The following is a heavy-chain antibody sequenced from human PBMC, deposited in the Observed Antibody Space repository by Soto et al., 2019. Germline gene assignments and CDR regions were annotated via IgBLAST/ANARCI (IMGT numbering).Heavy chain of an antibody. CDR2: IYYSGST. V-gene: IGHV4-39*01. D-gene: IGHD3-10*01. J-gene: IGHJ4*02. CDR1: GGSISSSSYY. CDR3: AWGPKSASYYYDY. Sequence: SEALSLTCTVSGGSISSSSYYWGWIRQPPGKGLEWIGSIYYSGSTYYNPSLKSRVTISVDTSKNQFSLKLSSVTAADTAVYYCAWGPKSASYYYDYWGQGTLVTVSS.